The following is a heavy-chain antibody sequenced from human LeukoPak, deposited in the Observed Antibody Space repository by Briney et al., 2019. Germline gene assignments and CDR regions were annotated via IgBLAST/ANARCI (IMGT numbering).Heavy chain of an antibody. CDR2: IRYDGSNK. CDR3: ARPSLAYYYDSSGYAFDY. V-gene: IGHV3-30*02. CDR1: GFTFSRYG. D-gene: IGHD3-22*01. Sequence: GGSLRLSCAASGFTFSRYGMHWVRQAPGKGLEWVAFIRYDGSNKYYADSVKGRFTISRDNSKNTLYLQMNSLRAEDTAVYYCARPSLAYYYDSSGYAFDYWGQGTLVTVSS. J-gene: IGHJ4*02.